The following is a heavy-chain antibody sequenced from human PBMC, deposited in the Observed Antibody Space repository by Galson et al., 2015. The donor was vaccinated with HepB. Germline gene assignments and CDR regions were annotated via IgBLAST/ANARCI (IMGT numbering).Heavy chain of an antibody. V-gene: IGHV1-69*13. D-gene: IGHD2-21*02. J-gene: IGHJ5*02. Sequence: SVKVSCRASGGIFGNYGINWVRQAPGQGLEWMGGIIPVYGSANYAQKFQGRVTFNADASTSTAYLEIVSLKSEDTATYYCARLVAVAASGDNQFDPWGQGNLVTVSS. CDR1: GGIFGNYG. CDR3: ARLVAVAASGDNQFDP. CDR2: IIPVYGSA.